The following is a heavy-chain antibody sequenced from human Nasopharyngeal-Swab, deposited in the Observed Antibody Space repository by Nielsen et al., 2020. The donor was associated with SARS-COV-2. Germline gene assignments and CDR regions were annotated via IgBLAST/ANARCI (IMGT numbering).Heavy chain of an antibody. J-gene: IGHJ4*02. D-gene: IGHD3-16*02. CDR2: ISCSGFRT. CDR3: AKDQRRPGGASVYFDY. CDR1: GFTFSSYA. V-gene: IGHV3-23*01. Sequence: GESLKISCAASGFTFSSYAMSWVRQAPGKGLEWVSAISCSGFRTYYADSVKGRFTISRDNSKNTLYLQMNSLRAEDTAVYYCAKDQRRPGGASVYFDYWGQGTLVTVSS.